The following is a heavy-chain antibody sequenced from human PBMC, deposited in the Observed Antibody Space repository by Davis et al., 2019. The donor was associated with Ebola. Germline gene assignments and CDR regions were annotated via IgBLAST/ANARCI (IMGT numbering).Heavy chain of an antibody. V-gene: IGHV3-23*01. J-gene: IGHJ6*02. Sequence: GESLKISCAASGFTFSSYAMSWVRQAPGKGLEWVSAISGSGGSTYYADSVKGRFTISRDNSKNTLYLQMNSLRAEDTAVYYCARYCGGDCYQLRPYYYYYGMDVWGQGTTVTVSS. CDR3: ARYCGGDCYQLRPYYYYYGMDV. D-gene: IGHD2-21*01. CDR2: ISGSGGST. CDR1: GFTFSSYA.